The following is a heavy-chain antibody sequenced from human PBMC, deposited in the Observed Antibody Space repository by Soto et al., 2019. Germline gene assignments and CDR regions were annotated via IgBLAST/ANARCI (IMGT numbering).Heavy chain of an antibody. J-gene: IGHJ4*02. Sequence: GGSLRLSCAASGFTFSSYSMNWVRQAPGKGLEWVSSISSSSSYIYYADSVKGRFTISRDNAKNSLYLQMNSLRAEDTAVYYCARDSPITEWLFDYWGQGTLVTVSS. CDR3: ARDSPITEWLFDY. CDR2: ISSSSSYI. CDR1: GFTFSSYS. D-gene: IGHD3-3*01. V-gene: IGHV3-21*01.